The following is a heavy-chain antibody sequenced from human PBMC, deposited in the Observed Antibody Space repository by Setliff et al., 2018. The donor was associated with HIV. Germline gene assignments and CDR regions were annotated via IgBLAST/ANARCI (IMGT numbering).Heavy chain of an antibody. CDR3: ARDSRYFGYSSSFGDY. V-gene: IGHV1-18*01. CDR2: ISAYNGNT. J-gene: IGHJ4*02. D-gene: IGHD6-13*01. Sequence: ASVKVSCKASGYTFTSYGISWVRQAPGQGLEWMGWISAYNGNTKYAQKLQGRATMITDTSTSTAYMELRSLRSDDTAVYYCARDSRYFGYSSSFGDYWGQGTLVTVSS. CDR1: GYTFTSYG.